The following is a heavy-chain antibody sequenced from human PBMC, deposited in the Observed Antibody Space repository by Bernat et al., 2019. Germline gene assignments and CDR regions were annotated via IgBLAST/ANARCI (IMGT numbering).Heavy chain of an antibody. V-gene: IGHV3-13*01. Sequence: EVQLVESGGGLVQPGGSLRLSCAVAGFTFSSHDMHWVRQPTGKGLEWVSAIGTYGVTYYSDSVKGRFTISRENAKNSLYLQMNSLRAGDTAVYYCARGRIPSCSSATCQKGNWFDPWGQGTLVTVSS. D-gene: IGHD2-2*01. CDR2: IGTYGVT. J-gene: IGHJ5*02. CDR1: GFTFSSHD. CDR3: ARGRIPSCSSATCQKGNWFDP.